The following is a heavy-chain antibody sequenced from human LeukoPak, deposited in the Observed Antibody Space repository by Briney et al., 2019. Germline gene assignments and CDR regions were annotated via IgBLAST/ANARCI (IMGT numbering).Heavy chain of an antibody. CDR3: ARDGSCFDY. D-gene: IGHD2-15*01. CDR2: INKDGSKI. CDR1: GFTFSDDW. Sequence: GGSLRLSCAASGFTFSDDWMSWVRQTPGKGLEWVANINKDGSKIYYVDSVKGRFTISRDNAKNSLFLQMDSLRAEDTAIYYCARDGSCFDYWGQGMQVTVSS. J-gene: IGHJ4*02. V-gene: IGHV3-7*01.